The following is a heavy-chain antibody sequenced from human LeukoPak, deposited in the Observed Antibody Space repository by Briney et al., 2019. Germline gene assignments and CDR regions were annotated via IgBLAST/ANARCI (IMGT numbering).Heavy chain of an antibody. V-gene: IGHV4-59*01. CDR2: IYYSGST. CDR1: GGPISSYY. CDR3: ARDRSGFDP. Sequence: SETLSLTCTVSGGPISSYYWSWIRQPPGKGLEWIGYIYYSGSTNYNPSLKSRVTISVDTSKNQFSLKLSSVTAADTAVYYCARDRSGFDPWGQGTLVTVSS. J-gene: IGHJ5*02.